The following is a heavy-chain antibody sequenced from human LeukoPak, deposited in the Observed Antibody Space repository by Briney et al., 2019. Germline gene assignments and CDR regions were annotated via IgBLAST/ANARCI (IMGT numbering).Heavy chain of an antibody. Sequence: GESLKISCKGSGYSFTNYWIGWVRQMPGKGLEWMGIIYPGDSDTRYSPSFQGQVTISADKSISTAYLQWNSLKASDTAMYYCAREAPGSYYWFDPWGQGTLVTV. CDR2: IYPGDSDT. CDR1: GYSFTNYW. CDR3: AREAPGSYYWFDP. J-gene: IGHJ5*02. V-gene: IGHV5-51*01. D-gene: IGHD1-26*01.